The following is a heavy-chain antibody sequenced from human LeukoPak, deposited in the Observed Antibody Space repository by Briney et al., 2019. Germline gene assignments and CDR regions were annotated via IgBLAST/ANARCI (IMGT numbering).Heavy chain of an antibody. CDR1: GFTVSSNY. D-gene: IGHD4-17*01. CDR2: IYSGGST. CDR3: AKGSGDYSYYYYYYMDV. J-gene: IGHJ6*03. V-gene: IGHV3-53*01. Sequence: GGSLRLSCAASGFTVSSNYMSWVRQAPGKGQEWVSVIYSGGSTYYADSVKGRFTISRDNSENTLYLQMNSLRAEDTAVYYCAKGSGDYSYYYYYYMDVWGKGTAVTISS.